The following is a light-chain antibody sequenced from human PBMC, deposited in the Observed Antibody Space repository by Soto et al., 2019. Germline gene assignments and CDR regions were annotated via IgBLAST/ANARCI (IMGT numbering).Light chain of an antibody. CDR3: QQYGSSPPIT. CDR2: GAS. J-gene: IGKJ5*01. V-gene: IGKV3-20*01. Sequence: EVVLTQSPGTLSLSPGERATLSCRAIQSFSSSYLAWYQQKPGQAPRLLIYGASSRTAGIPDRFSGSGSGTDFTLTISRLEPEDFAVYYCQQYGSSPPITFGQGTRLEI. CDR1: QSFSSSY.